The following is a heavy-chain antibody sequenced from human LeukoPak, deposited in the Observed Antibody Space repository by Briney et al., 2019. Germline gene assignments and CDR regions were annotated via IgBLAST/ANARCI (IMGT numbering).Heavy chain of an antibody. CDR1: GYSFTGYY. CDR3: ARQLSSGWYGFDY. CDR2: INPNTGGT. D-gene: IGHD6-19*01. Sequence: GASVKVSCKASGYSFTGYYIHWVRQAPGQGLEWMGWINPNTGGTNYAQKFQGRVTMTRDTSISTAYMELSRLRSDDTAVYYCARQLSSGWYGFDYWGQGTLVTVSS. V-gene: IGHV1-2*02. J-gene: IGHJ4*02.